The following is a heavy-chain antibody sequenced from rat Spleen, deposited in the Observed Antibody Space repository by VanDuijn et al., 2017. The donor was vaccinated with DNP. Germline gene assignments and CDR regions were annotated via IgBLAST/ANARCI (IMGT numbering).Heavy chain of an antibody. J-gene: IGHJ3*01. Sequence: QVQLRESGPGLVQPSQILSLTCTVSGFSVTNFGVNWVRQPPGKGLEWIAAISSAGNTFYNSAIKSRLSFSRDPSKNQVILQMDSLQTEDTGIYFCTGGGNYIYPFTYWGQGTLVTVSS. CDR1: GFSVTNFG. CDR2: ISSAGNT. D-gene: IGHD1-2*01. CDR3: TGGGNYIYPFTY. V-gene: IGHV2S8*01.